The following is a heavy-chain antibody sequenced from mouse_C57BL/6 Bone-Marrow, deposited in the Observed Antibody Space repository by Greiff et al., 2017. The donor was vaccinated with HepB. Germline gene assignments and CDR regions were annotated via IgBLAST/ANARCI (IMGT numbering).Heavy chain of an antibody. D-gene: IGHD1-1*01. CDR3: ASPYYYGSREGDFDY. Sequence: VQLQQSGAELVRPGASVKLSCKASGYTFTDYYITWVKQRPGQGLEWIARIYPGSGNTYYNEKFKGKATLTAEKSSSTAYMQLSSRTSEDSAVYFGASPYYYGSREGDFDYWGQGTTLTVSS. CDR2: IYPGSGNT. CDR1: GYTFTDYY. J-gene: IGHJ2*01. V-gene: IGHV1-76*01.